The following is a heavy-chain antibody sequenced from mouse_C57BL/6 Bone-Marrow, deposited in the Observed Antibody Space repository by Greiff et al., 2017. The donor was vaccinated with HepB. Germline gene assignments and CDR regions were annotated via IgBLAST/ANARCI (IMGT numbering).Heavy chain of an antibody. V-gene: IGHV7-3*01. Sequence: EVKLMESGGGLVQPGGSLSLSCAASGFTFTDYYMSWVRQPPGKALEWLGFIRNKANGYTTEYSASVKGRFTISRDNSQSILYLQMNALRAEDSATYYCASHIYYYRSGFAYWGQGTLVTVSA. CDR2: IRNKANGYTT. J-gene: IGHJ3*01. CDR3: ASHIYYYRSGFAY. D-gene: IGHD1-1*01. CDR1: GFTFTDYY.